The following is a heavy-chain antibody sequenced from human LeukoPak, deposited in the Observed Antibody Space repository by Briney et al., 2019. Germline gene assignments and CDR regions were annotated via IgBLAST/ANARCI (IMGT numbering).Heavy chain of an antibody. Sequence: PGGSLRLSCAASGFTFSSYAMSWVRQAPGKGLEWVSAISGSGGSTYYADSEKGRFTISRDNSKNTLYLQMNSLRAEDTAVYYCAKDGLLSGHFDAFDIWGQGTMVTVSS. CDR3: AKDGLLSGHFDAFDI. J-gene: IGHJ3*02. V-gene: IGHV3-23*01. CDR2: ISGSGGST. D-gene: IGHD3-16*02. CDR1: GFTFSSYA.